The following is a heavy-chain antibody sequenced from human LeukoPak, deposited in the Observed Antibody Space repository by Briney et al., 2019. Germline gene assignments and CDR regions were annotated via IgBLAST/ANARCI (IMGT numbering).Heavy chain of an antibody. Sequence: SETLSLTCAVYGGSFSGYYWSWIRQPPGKGLEWIGEINHSGSTNYNPSLKSRVTISVDTSKNQFSLKLSSVTAADTAAYYCARFHRGYSGYDSAYWGQGTLVTVSS. CDR1: GGSFSGYY. CDR3: ARFHRGYSGYDSAY. D-gene: IGHD5-12*01. J-gene: IGHJ4*02. CDR2: INHSGST. V-gene: IGHV4-34*01.